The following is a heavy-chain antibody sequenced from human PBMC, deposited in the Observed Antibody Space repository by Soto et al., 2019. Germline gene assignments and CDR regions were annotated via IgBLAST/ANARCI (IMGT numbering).Heavy chain of an antibody. Sequence: GASVKVSCKASGYTFTTYDITWVRQAPGQGLEWMGWISGYNGNTKYAQRLQGRVTMTTETSTSTAYMELRSLRSDDTAVYYCARDSTARLAWFDPWGQGTLVTVSS. CDR3: ARDSTARLAWFDP. D-gene: IGHD6-6*01. CDR1: GYTFTTYD. J-gene: IGHJ5*02. V-gene: IGHV1-18*04. CDR2: ISGYNGNT.